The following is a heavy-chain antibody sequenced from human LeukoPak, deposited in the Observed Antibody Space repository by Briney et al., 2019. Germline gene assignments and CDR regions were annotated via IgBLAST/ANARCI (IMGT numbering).Heavy chain of an antibody. Sequence: GGSLRLSCAISGFTFSDHFLDRVRQAPGKGLEWVANINPGGTETYYVEPVKGRLTISRDNAKNLVYLQMNSLRAEDSAVYHCGRFGYVAGVDLWGQGTLVTVSS. CDR2: INPGGTET. CDR1: GFTFSDHF. J-gene: IGHJ4*02. CDR3: GRFGYVAGVDL. D-gene: IGHD6-19*01. V-gene: IGHV3-7*01.